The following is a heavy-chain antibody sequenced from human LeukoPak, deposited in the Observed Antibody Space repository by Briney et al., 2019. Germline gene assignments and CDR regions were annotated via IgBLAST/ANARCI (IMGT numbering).Heavy chain of an antibody. Sequence: PGGSLRLSCAASGFTFSSYGMHWVRQAPGKGLEWVAFIRYDGSNKYYADSVKGRFTISRDNSKNTLYLQMNSLRAEDTAVYYCAKDRGLSSWSPTLDYWGQGTLVTVSS. CDR2: IRYDGSNK. CDR1: GFTFSSYG. D-gene: IGHD6-13*01. J-gene: IGHJ4*02. V-gene: IGHV3-30*02. CDR3: AKDRGLSSWSPTLDY.